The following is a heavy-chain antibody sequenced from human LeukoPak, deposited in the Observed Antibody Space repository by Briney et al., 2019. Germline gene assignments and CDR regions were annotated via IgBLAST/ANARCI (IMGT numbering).Heavy chain of an antibody. D-gene: IGHD6-19*01. CDR2: ISSSSGYI. CDR3: ARGSHQAVAGLVVDY. V-gene: IGHV3-21*01. Sequence: PGGSLRLSCAASGFTFSSYSMNWVRQAPGKGLEWVSSISSSSGYIYYADSVKGRFTISRDNAKNSLYLQMNSLRAEDTAVYYCARGSHQAVAGLVVDYWGQGTLVTVSS. CDR1: GFTFSSYS. J-gene: IGHJ4*02.